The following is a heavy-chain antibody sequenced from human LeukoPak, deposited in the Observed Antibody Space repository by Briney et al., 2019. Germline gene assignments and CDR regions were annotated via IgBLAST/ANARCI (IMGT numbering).Heavy chain of an antibody. CDR2: ISSSSSYI. J-gene: IGHJ3*02. D-gene: IGHD4-17*01. V-gene: IGHV3-21*01. CDR3: ARLNPYPYGDYRGTDAFDI. Sequence: GGSLRLSCAASGFTFSSYSMNWVRQAPGKGLEWVSSISSSSSYIYYADSVKGRFTISRDNAKNSLYLQMNGLRAEDTAVYYCARLNPYPYGDYRGTDAFDIWGQGTMVTVSS. CDR1: GFTFSSYS.